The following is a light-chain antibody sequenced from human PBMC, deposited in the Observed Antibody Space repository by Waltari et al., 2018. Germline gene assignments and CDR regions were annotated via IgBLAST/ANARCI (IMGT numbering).Light chain of an antibody. Sequence: EIVMTQSPATLSVSPGERAPLPCRASQSVSSNLAWYQQKPGQAPRLLIYGASTRATGIPARFSGSGSGTEFTLTISSLQSEDFAVYYCQQYNNWPPKTFGQGTKLEIK. V-gene: IGKV3-15*01. CDR1: QSVSSN. CDR3: QQYNNWPPKT. CDR2: GAS. J-gene: IGKJ2*01.